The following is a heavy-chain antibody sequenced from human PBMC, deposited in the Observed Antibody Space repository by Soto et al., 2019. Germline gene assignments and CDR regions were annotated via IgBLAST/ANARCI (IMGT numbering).Heavy chain of an antibody. D-gene: IGHD5-12*01. CDR1: GGAFSSYA. J-gene: IGHJ6*02. V-gene: IGHV1-69*06. Sequence: SVKVSCKASGGAFSSYAISWVRQAPGQGLEWMGGIIPIFGTANYAQKSQGRVTITADKSTSTDSMGLSSLRYEDTAVYYCASLGGRDGYTKRSYYYYYGMDVWGQGNTVTGSS. CDR3: ASLGGRDGYTKRSYYYYYGMDV. CDR2: IIPIFGTA.